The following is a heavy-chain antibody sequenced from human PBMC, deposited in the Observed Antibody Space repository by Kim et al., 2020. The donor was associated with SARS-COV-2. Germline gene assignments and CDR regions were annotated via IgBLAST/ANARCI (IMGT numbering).Heavy chain of an antibody. D-gene: IGHD6-13*01. CDR1: GGSVSSGSYY. CDR2: IYYSGST. CDR3: ARDGRIAAAGRGFDY. Sequence: SETLSLTCTVSGGSVSSGSYYWGWIRQPPGKALEWIGYIYYSGSTNYNPSLKSRVTISVDTSKNQFSLKLSSVTAADTAVYYCARDGRIAAAGRGFDYWGQGTLVTVSS. J-gene: IGHJ4*02. V-gene: IGHV4-61*01.